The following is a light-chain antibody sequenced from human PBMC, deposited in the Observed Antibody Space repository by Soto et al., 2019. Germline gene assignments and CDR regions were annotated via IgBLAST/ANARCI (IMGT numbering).Light chain of an antibody. J-gene: IGKJ5*01. CDR3: QEYDGAPPIT. Sequence: EIVLTQSPDTLSLSPGERSTLSCRASQIVRSERLAWYQQKRGQAPTLLIFDASSRASGTPERFSGSGSGTDFTLTISRLEPEDFAVYYCQEYDGAPPITFGLGTRLEIK. CDR1: QIVRSER. CDR2: DAS. V-gene: IGKV3-20*01.